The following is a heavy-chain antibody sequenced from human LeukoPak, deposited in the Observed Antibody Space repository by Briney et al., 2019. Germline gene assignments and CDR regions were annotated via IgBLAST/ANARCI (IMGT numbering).Heavy chain of an antibody. D-gene: IGHD2-15*01. CDR3: ARFVVVAANWFDP. Sequence: PGGSLRLSCAASGFTFSDYALSWVRQAPGKGLEWVSVISGSRGNTYYADSVKGRFTISRDNSKNTLYLQMNSLRAEDTAVYYCARFVVVAANWFDPWGQGTLVTVSS. CDR1: GFTFSDYA. V-gene: IGHV3-23*01. J-gene: IGHJ5*02. CDR2: ISGSRGNT.